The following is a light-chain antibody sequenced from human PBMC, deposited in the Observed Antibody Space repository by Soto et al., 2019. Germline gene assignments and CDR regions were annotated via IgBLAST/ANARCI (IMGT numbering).Light chain of an antibody. CDR1: NSNIGSNS. V-gene: IGLV1-44*01. J-gene: IGLJ2*01. CDR3: AAWDDSLNGVV. Sequence: QSVLTQPPSASGTPGQRVTISCSGSNSNIGSNSVNWYQQLPGTAPKLLIYSNNQRPSGVPDRFSGSKSGTSDSLAISGLQCEDEADYYSAAWDDSLNGVVFGGGTKLTVL. CDR2: SNN.